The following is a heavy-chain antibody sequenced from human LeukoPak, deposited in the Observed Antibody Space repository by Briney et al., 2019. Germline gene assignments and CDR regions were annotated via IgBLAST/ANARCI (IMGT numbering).Heavy chain of an antibody. V-gene: IGHV3-23*01. D-gene: IGHD3-16*02. CDR3: ARAADRYGMDV. CDR1: GFTFSNYA. J-gene: IGHJ6*02. Sequence: GGSLRLSCAASGFTFSNYAMSWVRQAPGKGLEWVSAVSGSGASTNNADSVKGRFTISRDNSKNTLYLQMNSLRAEDTAVYYCARAADRYGMDVWGQGTTVTVSS. CDR2: VSGSGAST.